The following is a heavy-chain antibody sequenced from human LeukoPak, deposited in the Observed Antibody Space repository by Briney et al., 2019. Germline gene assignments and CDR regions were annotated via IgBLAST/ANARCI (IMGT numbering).Heavy chain of an antibody. CDR1: GFIFSDYY. V-gene: IGHV3-74*01. Sequence: PGGSLRLSCAASGFIFSDYYMSWIRQAPGKGLVWVSRINTDGRSTSYVDSVKGRFTISRDNAKNMLYLQMNSLRAEDTAVYYCATDFLHLGGWGQGTMVTVSS. CDR3: ATDFLHLGG. J-gene: IGHJ3*01. D-gene: IGHD3-16*01. CDR2: INTDGRST.